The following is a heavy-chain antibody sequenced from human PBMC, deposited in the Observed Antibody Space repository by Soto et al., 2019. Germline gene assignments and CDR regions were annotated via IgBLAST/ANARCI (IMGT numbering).Heavy chain of an antibody. Sequence: EVHLLESGGGSVQPGGSLRISCADSEFIFTSYSMNWVRHAPGKGLEWVSSLSGDGRGADYADSVKGRFTISRDNSKDTLYLQLTNLRADDTAVYFCARARVERLYCSSGVCQFYFDYWGEGALVTVSS. J-gene: IGHJ4*02. CDR3: ARARVERLYCSSGVCQFYFDY. CDR2: LSGDGRGA. V-gene: IGHV3-23*01. CDR1: EFIFTSYS. D-gene: IGHD2-2*01.